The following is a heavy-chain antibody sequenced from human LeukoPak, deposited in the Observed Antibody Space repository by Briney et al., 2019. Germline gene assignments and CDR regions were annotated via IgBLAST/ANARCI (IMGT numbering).Heavy chain of an antibody. CDR3: ARDRGQVEYSSSGWFDS. J-gene: IGHJ5*01. CDR1: GGSISSSSYY. D-gene: IGHD6-6*01. V-gene: IGHV4-39*07. CDR2: IYYSGST. Sequence: PSETLSLTCTVSGGSISSSSYYWGWIRQPPGKGLEWIGSIYYSGSTYYNPSLKSRVTISVDTSKNQFSLKLSSVTAADTAVYYCARDRGQVEYSSSGWFDSWGQGTLVTVSS.